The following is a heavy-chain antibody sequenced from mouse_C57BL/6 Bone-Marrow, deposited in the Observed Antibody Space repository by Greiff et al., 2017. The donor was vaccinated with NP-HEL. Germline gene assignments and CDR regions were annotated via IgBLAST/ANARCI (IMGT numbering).Heavy chain of an antibody. Sequence: QVQLQQPGAELVMPGASVKMSCKASGYTFTSYWITWVKQRPGQGLEWIGDIYPGSGSTNYNEKFKSKATLTVDTSSSTAYMQLSSLTSEDSAVYYCARDHYYGSSYNAYWGQGTLVTVSA. V-gene: IGHV1-55*01. J-gene: IGHJ3*01. D-gene: IGHD1-1*01. CDR1: GYTFTSYW. CDR2: IYPGSGST. CDR3: ARDHYYGSSYNAY.